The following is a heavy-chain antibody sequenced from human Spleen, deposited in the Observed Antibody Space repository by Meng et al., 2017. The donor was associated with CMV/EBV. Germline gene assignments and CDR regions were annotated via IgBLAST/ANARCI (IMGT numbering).Heavy chain of an antibody. V-gene: IGHV3-53*01. J-gene: IGHJ5*02. Sequence: GESLKISCAASGFSFNNYSMNWVRQAPGKGLEWVSVIYSAGSTYYADSVKGRFTISRDKSKKRLYLQMNSLRAEDTAVYYCVRESGSNWFDHWGQGTLVTVSS. CDR2: IYSAGST. CDR3: VRESGSNWFDH. D-gene: IGHD3-3*01. CDR1: GFSFNNYS.